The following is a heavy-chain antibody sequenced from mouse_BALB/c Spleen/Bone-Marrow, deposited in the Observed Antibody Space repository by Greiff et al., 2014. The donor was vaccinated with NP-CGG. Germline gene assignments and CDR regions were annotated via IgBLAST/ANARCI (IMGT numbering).Heavy chain of an antibody. J-gene: IGHJ2*01. CDR2: IDPANDNT. CDR1: GFNIKDTY. Sequence: EVQLQQSGAELVKPGASVKLSGTASGFNIKDTYIHWVKQRPEQGLEWIGRIDPANDNTKYDPKFQGKATITADTSSSTAYLQLSSLTSEDTAVYYCASYVYGYYFDYWGQGTTLTVSS. D-gene: IGHD2-2*01. V-gene: IGHV14-3*02. CDR3: ASYVYGYYFDY.